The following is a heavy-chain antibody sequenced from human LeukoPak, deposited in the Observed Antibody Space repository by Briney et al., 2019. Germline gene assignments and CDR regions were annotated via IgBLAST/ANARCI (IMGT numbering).Heavy chain of an antibody. CDR3: AKGGGVLLWFGESFDY. CDR1: GFTFSNYA. Sequence: GGSLRLSCAASGFTFSNYAMSWVRQAPGKGLEWVSAISGSGGSTYYADSVKGRFTISRDNSKDTLYLQMNSLRAEDTAVYYCAKGGGVLLWFGESFDYWGQGTLVTVSS. CDR2: ISGSGGST. V-gene: IGHV3-23*01. D-gene: IGHD3-10*01. J-gene: IGHJ4*02.